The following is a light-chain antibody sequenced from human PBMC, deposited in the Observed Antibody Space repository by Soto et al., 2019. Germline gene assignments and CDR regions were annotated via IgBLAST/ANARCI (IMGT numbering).Light chain of an antibody. CDR3: TSYAGTYSFFYV. CDR2: EVS. Sequence: QSALTQPPSASGSPGQSGTISCTGTSSDVGAYNYVSWYQQLPGKAPKLIIYEVSKRPSGVPDRFSGSKSGNTASLAVSGLQAEDEADYYCTSYAGTYSFFYVFGTGTKLTVL. V-gene: IGLV2-8*01. J-gene: IGLJ1*01. CDR1: SSDVGAYNY.